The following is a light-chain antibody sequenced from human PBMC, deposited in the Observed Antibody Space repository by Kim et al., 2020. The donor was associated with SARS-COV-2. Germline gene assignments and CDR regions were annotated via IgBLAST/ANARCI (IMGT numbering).Light chain of an antibody. V-gene: IGKV3-20*01. Sequence: EIVLTQSPDTLSLSPGERATLSCRASQSLSSAYIAWYHQKPGQAPRLLVFGASGRATVIPDRFSGSGSGTDFTLSISRLEPEDFGVYYCQQYGDAPRTFGEGTKVDI. CDR3: QQYGDAPRT. CDR2: GAS. J-gene: IGKJ1*01. CDR1: QSLSSAY.